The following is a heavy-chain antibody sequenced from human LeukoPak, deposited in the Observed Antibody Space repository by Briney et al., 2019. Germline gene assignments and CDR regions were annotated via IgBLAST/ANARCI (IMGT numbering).Heavy chain of an antibody. CDR3: ARSPLGYCSSTSCYSPEDRYFWFDP. J-gene: IGHJ5*02. Sequence: SETLSLTCTVSGGSISSGGYYWSWIRQHPGKGLEWNGYIYYSGSTYYNPSLKSRVTISVDTSKNQFSMKLSSVTAADTAVYYCARSPLGYCSSTSCYSPEDRYFWFDPWGQGTLVTVSS. CDR2: IYYSGST. V-gene: IGHV4-31*03. D-gene: IGHD2-2*01. CDR1: GGSISSGGYY.